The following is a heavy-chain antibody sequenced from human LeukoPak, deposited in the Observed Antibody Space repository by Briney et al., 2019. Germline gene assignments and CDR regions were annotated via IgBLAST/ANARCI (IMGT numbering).Heavy chain of an antibody. CDR1: GFTFSSYA. CDR3: AKEGTTMITHWFDR. Sequence: GGSLRLSCEASGFTFSSYAMSWVRQAPGKGLEWVSGISGSGGSTYYADSVKGRFTISRDISKNTLYLQMNNLRAEDTAVYYCAKEGTTMITHWFDRWGQGSLVSVSS. J-gene: IGHJ5*02. CDR2: ISGSGGST. V-gene: IGHV3-23*01. D-gene: IGHD4-23*01.